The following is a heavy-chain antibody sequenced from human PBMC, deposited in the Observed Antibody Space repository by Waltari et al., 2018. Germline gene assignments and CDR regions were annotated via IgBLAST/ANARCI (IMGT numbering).Heavy chain of an antibody. V-gene: IGHV3-7*01. J-gene: IGHJ4*02. Sequence: EVQLVESGGGLVQPGGSLRLSCAASGFSFSCDWVSWVRQAPGKGLEWVAKIKEDGSAIYYVDSVKGRFTIARDNAKNSLYLKMNSLRAEDTAMFYCTRGRVDFAYWGQGTLVTVSS. CDR3: TRGRVDFAY. CDR2: IKEDGSAI. CDR1: GFSFSCDW.